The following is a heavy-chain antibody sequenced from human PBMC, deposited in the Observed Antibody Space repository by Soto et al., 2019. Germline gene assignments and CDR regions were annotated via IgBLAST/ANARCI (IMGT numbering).Heavy chain of an antibody. CDR1: GGTVSAYT. J-gene: IGHJ4*02. CDR3: ARENGTSSLDY. Sequence: QVQLVQSGAEVKKPGSSVKVSCEASGGTVSAYTINWVRQAPGQGLEWMGRIISILDIPNYAQKFQGRLTIIADTSTSTTYMELRNLRSEDTATYYCARENGTSSLDYWGQGTLATVSS. CDR2: IISILDIP. D-gene: IGHD6-6*01. V-gene: IGHV1-69*02.